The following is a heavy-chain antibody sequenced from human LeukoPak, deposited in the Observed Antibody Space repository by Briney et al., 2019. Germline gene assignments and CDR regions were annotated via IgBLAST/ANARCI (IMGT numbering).Heavy chain of an antibody. CDR2: IIPIFATA. D-gene: IGHD2-21*02. CDR1: GGTFNNYT. J-gene: IGHJ5*02. V-gene: IGHV1-69*06. CDR3: ARTYCGGDCYSSRGWFDP. Sequence: SVEVSCKASGGTFNNYTISWVRQAPGHGLEWMGGIIPIFATANYAQRFQGKVTITADKSTSTAYMELSSLRSEDTAVYYCARTYCGGDCYSSRGWFDPWGQGTLVTVSS.